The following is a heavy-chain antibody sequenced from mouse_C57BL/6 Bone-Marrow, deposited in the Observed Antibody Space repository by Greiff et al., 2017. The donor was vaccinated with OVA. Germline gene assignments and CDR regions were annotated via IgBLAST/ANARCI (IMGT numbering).Heavy chain of an antibody. Sequence: QVQLQQSGAELVRPGTSVKMSCKASGYTFTNYWIGWAKQRPGHGLEWIGDIYPGGGYTNYNEKFKGKATLTADKSSSTAYMQFSSLTSEDSAIYSCARGLYYGYDGYYAMDYWGQGTSVTVSS. CDR1: GYTFTNYW. J-gene: IGHJ4*01. V-gene: IGHV1-63*01. D-gene: IGHD2-2*01. CDR3: ARGLYYGYDGYYAMDY. CDR2: IYPGGGYT.